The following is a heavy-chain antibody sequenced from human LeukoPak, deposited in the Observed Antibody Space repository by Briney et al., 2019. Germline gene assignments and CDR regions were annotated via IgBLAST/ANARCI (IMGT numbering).Heavy chain of an antibody. CDR2: IYSGGST. V-gene: IGHV3-53*01. Sequence: PGGSLRLSCAASGFTVSNNYMSWVRQAPGKGLEWVSVIYSGGSTYYADSVRGRFTISRDTSKNTVYLEMDSLRAEDTAVYYCARRTSTFYDYIWGIHRPDAFDIWGQGTMVTVSS. D-gene: IGHD3-16*02. J-gene: IGHJ3*02. CDR3: ARRTSTFYDYIWGIHRPDAFDI. CDR1: GFTVSNNY.